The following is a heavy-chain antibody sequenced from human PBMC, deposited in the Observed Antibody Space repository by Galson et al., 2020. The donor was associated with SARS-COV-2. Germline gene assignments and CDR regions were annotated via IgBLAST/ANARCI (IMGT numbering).Heavy chain of an antibody. CDR1: GFSLTTDGVG. D-gene: IGHD3-10*01. V-gene: IGHV2-5*01. CDR2: LYWNDDK. CDR3: SLAHYDYFASGSYQFDY. Sequence: VSGPTLVKPTQTLTLTCTFSGFSLTTDGVGVGWVRQPPGKALEWLALLYWNDDKRYSPSLESRLTINKDTSRNQVVLTMTNMDPMDTATYYCSLAHYDYFASGSYQFDYWGQGTPVTVSS. J-gene: IGHJ4*02.